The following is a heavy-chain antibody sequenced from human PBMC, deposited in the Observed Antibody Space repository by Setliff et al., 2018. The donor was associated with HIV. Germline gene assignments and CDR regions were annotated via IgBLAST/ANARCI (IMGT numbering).Heavy chain of an antibody. CDR1: GYSISSGYY. CDR3: ARGPVELSNYDHDYYYGMDV. V-gene: IGHV4-38-2*02. D-gene: IGHD4-4*01. CDR2: INHSGST. J-gene: IGHJ6*02. Sequence: SETLSLTCTVSGYSISSGYYWGFIRQPPGKGLEWIGEINHSGSTNYNPSLKSRVTISVDTSKNQFSLKLSSVTAADTAVYYCARGPVELSNYDHDYYYGMDVWGQGTTVTVSS.